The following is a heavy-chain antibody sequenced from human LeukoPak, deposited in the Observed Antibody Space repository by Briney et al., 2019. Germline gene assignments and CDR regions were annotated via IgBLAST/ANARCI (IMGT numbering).Heavy chain of an antibody. CDR1: GGSFSGYY. CDR3: ARVVRRYSYGFVNWFDP. CDR2: INHSGST. J-gene: IGHJ5*02. D-gene: IGHD5-18*01. Sequence: SETLSLTCAVYGGSFSGYYWSWIRQPPGKGLEWIGEINHSGSTNYNPFLKSRVTISVDTSKNQFSLKLSSVTAADTAVYYCARVVRRYSYGFVNWFDPWGQGTLVTVSS. V-gene: IGHV4-34*01.